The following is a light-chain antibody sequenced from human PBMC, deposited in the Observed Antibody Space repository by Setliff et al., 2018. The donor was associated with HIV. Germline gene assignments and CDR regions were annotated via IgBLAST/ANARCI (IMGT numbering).Light chain of an antibody. CDR2: NDS. V-gene: IGLV3-21*03. Sequence: SYELTQPPSVSLAPGKTARITWGGNNIASKNVHWYQQKPGRAPILVVSNDSDRPSGVPERFSGSNSGNTATLTISRVEAGDEADYYCQVWDTISDHPGVFGAGTKVTVL. CDR3: QVWDTISDHPGV. J-gene: IGLJ1*01. CDR1: NIASKN.